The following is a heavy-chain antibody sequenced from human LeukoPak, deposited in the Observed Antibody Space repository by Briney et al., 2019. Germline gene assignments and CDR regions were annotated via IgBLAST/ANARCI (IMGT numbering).Heavy chain of an antibody. CDR3: AKRRGSSYPEYYFDY. CDR2: ISGSGGST. J-gene: IGHJ4*02. V-gene: IGHV3-23*01. CDR1: GFTFSSYA. Sequence: GGSLRLSCAASGFTFSSYAMSWVRQAPGKGLEWVSAISGSGGSTYYADSVKGRFTISRENSKNTLYLQMNSLRAEDTAVYYCAKRRGSSYPEYYFDYWGQGTLVTVSS. D-gene: IGHD2-15*01.